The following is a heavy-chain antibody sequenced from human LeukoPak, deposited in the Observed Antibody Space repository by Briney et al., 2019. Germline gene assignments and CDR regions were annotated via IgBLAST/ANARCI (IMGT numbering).Heavy chain of an antibody. D-gene: IGHD1-26*01. CDR3: ARHRVSGSSYSALEY. CDR2: VYYIGST. J-gene: IGHJ4*02. Sequence: NSSETLSLTCTVSGGSISEFYWSWIRQPPGRGLEWIGYVYYIGSTNYNPSLRSRVTISVDASKNQFSLKLSSVTAADTAVYYCARHRVSGSSYSALEYWGQGTLVTVSS. V-gene: IGHV4-59*08. CDR1: GGSISEFY.